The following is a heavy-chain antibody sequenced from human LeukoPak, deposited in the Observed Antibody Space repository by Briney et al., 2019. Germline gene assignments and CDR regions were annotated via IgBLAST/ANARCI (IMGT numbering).Heavy chain of an antibody. CDR3: ARSTMVRGVIPDY. CDR2: IYYSGST. D-gene: IGHD3-10*01. CDR1: GGSISSYY. V-gene: IGHV4-59*08. J-gene: IGHJ4*02. Sequence: SETLSLTCTVSGGSISSYYWSWIRQPPGKGLEWIGYIYYSGSTYYNPSLKSRVTISVDTSKNQFSLKLSSVTAADTAVYYCARSTMVRGVIPDYWGQGTLVTVSS.